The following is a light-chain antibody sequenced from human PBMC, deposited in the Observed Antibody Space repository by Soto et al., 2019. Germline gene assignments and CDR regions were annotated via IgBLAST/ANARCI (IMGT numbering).Light chain of an antibody. Sequence: DIQLTQSPSFLSASVGDRVTITCRASQGISSFLAWYQQRPGKAPQLLIYAASTLQSGVPSRFSGSGSGTDFTLTISSLQPEDFATYYCQQVNSYPRTFGQGTKVDIK. CDR3: QQVNSYPRT. V-gene: IGKV1-9*01. CDR1: QGISSF. J-gene: IGKJ1*01. CDR2: AAS.